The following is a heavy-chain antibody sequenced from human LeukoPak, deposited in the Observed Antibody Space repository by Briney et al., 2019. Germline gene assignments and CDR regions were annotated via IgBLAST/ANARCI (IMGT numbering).Heavy chain of an antibody. Sequence: GGSLRLSCAASGFTFSSYAMHWVRQAPGKGLEWVAVISYDGSNKYYADSVKGRFTISRDNSKNTLYLQMNSLRAEDTAVYYCARGHHSGYDAFDMWGQGTMVTVSS. CDR3: ARGHHSGYDAFDM. CDR1: GFTFSSYA. J-gene: IGHJ3*02. V-gene: IGHV3-30-3*01. CDR2: ISYDGSNK. D-gene: IGHD3-22*01.